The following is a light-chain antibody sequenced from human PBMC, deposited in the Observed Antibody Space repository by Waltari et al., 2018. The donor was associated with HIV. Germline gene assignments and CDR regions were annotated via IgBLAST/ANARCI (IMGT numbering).Light chain of an antibody. CDR2: YDS. J-gene: IGLJ2*01. CDR1: NIGDKT. CDR3: QVWDASSDHLVI. V-gene: IGLV3-21*02. Sequence: SFVLTQPASVSVAPGQTARIPCEGNNIGDKTGHWYQQKPGQAPLLVVYYDSDRPSGIPERFSGSNSWNTATLTISRVEAGDEADYYCQVWDASSDHLVIFGGGTKLTVL.